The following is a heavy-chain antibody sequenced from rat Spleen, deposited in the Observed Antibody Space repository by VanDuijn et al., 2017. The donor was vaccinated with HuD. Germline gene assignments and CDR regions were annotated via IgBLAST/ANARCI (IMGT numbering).Heavy chain of an antibody. D-gene: IGHD1-11*01. V-gene: IGHV4-2*01. CDR1: GFNFNDYW. J-gene: IGHJ2*01. Sequence: EVKLVESGGGLVQPGRSLKLSCAASGFNFNDYWMGWVRQAPGKGLEWIGEINKDSSIKKDSPSLKDKFTGSRDNAQNTLYLQMSNLGSEDTAIYYCVREDAGVNYWGQGVMVTVSS. CDR3: VREDAGVNY. CDR2: INKDSSIK.